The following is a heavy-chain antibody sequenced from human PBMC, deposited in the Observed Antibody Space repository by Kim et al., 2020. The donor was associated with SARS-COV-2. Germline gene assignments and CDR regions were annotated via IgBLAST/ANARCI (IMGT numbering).Heavy chain of an antibody. CDR2: MSTGRSTT. CDR1: GFTFSDYK. J-gene: IGHJ4*02. Sequence: GGSLRLSCAASGFTFSDYKMNWVRQAPGKGLEWVSDMSTGRSTTYYADSVKGRFTISRDSAKNTLYLQMNSLRAEDTAVYYCVRGAWDYWGQGTMVTVSS. V-gene: IGHV3-48*01. CDR3: VRGAWDY. D-gene: IGHD1-26*01.